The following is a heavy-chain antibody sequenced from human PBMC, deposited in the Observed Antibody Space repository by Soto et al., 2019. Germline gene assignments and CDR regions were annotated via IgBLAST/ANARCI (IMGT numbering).Heavy chain of an antibody. D-gene: IGHD3-10*01. Sequence: GGSLRLSCVSSGLTFSRHWMTWVRQAPGKGLEWVANIKEDGSDKYYVDSVKGRFAISRDNAKNSLYLQMNSLRAEDTAVYYCVHYYFGSGPDHWGQGSLVTVSS. CDR2: IKEDGSDK. J-gene: IGHJ4*02. CDR3: VHYYFGSGPDH. CDR1: GLTFSRHW. V-gene: IGHV3-7*01.